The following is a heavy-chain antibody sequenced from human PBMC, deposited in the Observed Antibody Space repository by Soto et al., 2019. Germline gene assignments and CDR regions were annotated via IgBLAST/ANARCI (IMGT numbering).Heavy chain of an antibody. V-gene: IGHV5-51*01. Sequence: PGESLKISCKGSGYSFTSYWIGWVRQMPGKGLEWMGIIYPGDSDTRYSPSFQGQVTIPADKSISTAYLQWSSLKASDTAMYYCVTSQCSGGSCTRSAAFDIWGQGTMVTVSS. CDR3: VTSQCSGGSCTRSAAFDI. J-gene: IGHJ3*02. CDR2: IYPGDSDT. CDR1: GYSFTSYW. D-gene: IGHD2-15*01.